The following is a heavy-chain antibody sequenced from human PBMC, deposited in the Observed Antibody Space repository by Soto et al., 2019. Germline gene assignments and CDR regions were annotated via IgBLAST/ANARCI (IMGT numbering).Heavy chain of an antibody. V-gene: IGHV3-33*01. CDR3: ARGGVTGIVGIFGSPLDI. D-gene: IGHD2-21*01. CDR2: IGYDGNNK. Sequence: QVQLVESGGGWVQPGRSLRLSCEATGFSFTTYGMHWVRQAPGKGLEWVAVIGYDGNNKYYADSVEGRFTISRDNSKNTVYPQMKRPRADDTAVYYCARGGVTGIVGIFGSPLDIWGQGTVVTVSS. J-gene: IGHJ3*02. CDR1: GFSFTTYG.